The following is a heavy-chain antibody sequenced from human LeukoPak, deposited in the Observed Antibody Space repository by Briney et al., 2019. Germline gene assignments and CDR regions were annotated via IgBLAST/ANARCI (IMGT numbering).Heavy chain of an antibody. D-gene: IGHD1-26*01. CDR3: ARQMSGSYLDFAVD. Sequence: WASVKVSCKASGYTFTSYGISWVRQAPGQGLEWMGWISAYNGNTNYAQKLQGRVTMTTDTSTSTAYMELRSLRSDDTAVYYCARQMSGSYLDFAVDWGQGTLVTVSS. CDR1: GYTFTSYG. J-gene: IGHJ4*02. CDR2: ISAYNGNT. V-gene: IGHV1-18*01.